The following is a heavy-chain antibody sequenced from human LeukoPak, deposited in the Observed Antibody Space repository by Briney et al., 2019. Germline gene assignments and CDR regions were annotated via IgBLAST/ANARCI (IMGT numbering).Heavy chain of an antibody. CDR1: GFTFSSYW. V-gene: IGHV3-7*01. CDR3: ARGPGRSRLGSIVVVISLYYFDY. J-gene: IGHJ4*02. CDR2: IKQDGSEK. Sequence: GGSLRLSCAASGFTFSSYWMSWVRQAPGKGLEWVANIKQDGSEKYYVDSVKGRFTISRDNAKNSLYLQMNSLRAEDTAVYYCARGPGRSRLGSIVVVISLYYFDYWGQGTLVTVSS. D-gene: IGHD3-22*01.